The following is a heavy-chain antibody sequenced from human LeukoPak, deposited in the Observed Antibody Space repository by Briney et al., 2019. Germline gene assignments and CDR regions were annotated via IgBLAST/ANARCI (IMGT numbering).Heavy chain of an antibody. J-gene: IGHJ5*02. D-gene: IGHD6-13*01. V-gene: IGHV3-23*01. Sequence: GGSLRLSCVASGFTFSSYAMSWVRQAPGKGLEWVSAISGSGGSTYFADSVKGRFTISRDNSKNTLYLQMNSLRAEDTAVYYCAKDPQQAGVNWFDPWGQGTLVTVSS. CDR2: ISGSGGST. CDR3: AKDPQQAGVNWFDP. CDR1: GFTFSSYA.